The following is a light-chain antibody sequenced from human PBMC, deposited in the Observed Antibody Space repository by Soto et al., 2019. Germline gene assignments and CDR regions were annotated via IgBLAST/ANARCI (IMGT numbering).Light chain of an antibody. Sequence: EIVLTQSPATLSLSPGERATLSCRASQGVSSYLAWYQQKPGQAPRLLIYDASNRATGIPARFSGSGPGTDFTLTISSLEPEDFAVYYCQQRSDWPFGQGTRLEIK. CDR1: QGVSSY. J-gene: IGKJ5*01. V-gene: IGKV3D-11*01. CDR3: QQRSDWP. CDR2: DAS.